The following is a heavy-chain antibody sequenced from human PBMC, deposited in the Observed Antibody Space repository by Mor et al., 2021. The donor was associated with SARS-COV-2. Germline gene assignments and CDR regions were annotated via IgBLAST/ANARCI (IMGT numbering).Heavy chain of an antibody. CDR2: RSKANSYAT. V-gene: IGHV3-73*01. CDR3: TTYSSGWSDYFDY. J-gene: IGHJ4*02. Sequence: RSKANSYATAYAASVKGRFTISRDDSKNTAYLQMNSLKTEDTAVYYCTTYSSGWSDYFDYWGQGTLVTVS. D-gene: IGHD6-19*01.